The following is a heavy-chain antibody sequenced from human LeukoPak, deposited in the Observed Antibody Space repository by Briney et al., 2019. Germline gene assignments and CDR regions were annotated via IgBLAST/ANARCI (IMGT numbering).Heavy chain of an antibody. Sequence: ASVKVSCKASGYTFTSYGISWVRQAPGQGLEWMGWISAYNGNTNYAQKLQGRVTMTTGTSTSTAYMELRSLRSDDTAVYYCAGDRGTFYYDSGGYFFDYWGQGTLVTVSS. CDR1: GYTFTSYG. J-gene: IGHJ4*02. V-gene: IGHV1-18*01. D-gene: IGHD3-22*01. CDR3: AGDRGTFYYDSGGYFFDY. CDR2: ISAYNGNT.